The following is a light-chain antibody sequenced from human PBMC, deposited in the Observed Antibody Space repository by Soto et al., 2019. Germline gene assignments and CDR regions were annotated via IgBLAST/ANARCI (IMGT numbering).Light chain of an antibody. CDR2: GAS. Sequence: EIVLTQSPGTLSLSPWERVTLSCRASQSVTSSYIAWYQQKSGQAPRLLLYGASSRATGIPDRFRGSGSGTDSTLTISRLEPEDFAVYYCQQYGGLPTFGQGTKVDIK. CDR3: QQYGGLPT. V-gene: IGKV3-20*01. CDR1: QSVTSSY. J-gene: IGKJ1*01.